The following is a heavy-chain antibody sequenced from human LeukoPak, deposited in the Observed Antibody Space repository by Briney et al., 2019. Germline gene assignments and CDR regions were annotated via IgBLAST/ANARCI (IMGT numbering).Heavy chain of an antibody. CDR1: GFTVSSNY. Sequence: GGSLRLSCAASGFTVSSNYMSWVRQAPGKGLEWVSVIYSGGSTYYADSVKGRFTISRDNSKNTLYLQMNSLRAEDTAVYYCARARGYSYGFGDDCWGQGTLVTVSS. CDR3: ARARGYSYGFGDDC. CDR2: IYSGGST. V-gene: IGHV3-53*01. D-gene: IGHD5-18*01. J-gene: IGHJ4*02.